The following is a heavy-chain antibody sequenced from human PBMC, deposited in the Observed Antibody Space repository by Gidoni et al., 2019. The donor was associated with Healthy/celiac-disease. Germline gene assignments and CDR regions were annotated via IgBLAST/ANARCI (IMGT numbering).Heavy chain of an antibody. CDR3: TRVKAVAGKVSWGSDY. Sequence: ELQLVQSGGGLVPPGRSLRLSCTASGFTFAAYALSWFRQAPGKGLEWVGFIRSKAYGGTTEYAASVKGRFNMSRDDSKSIAYLQMNSLKTEDTAVYYCTRVKAVAGKVSWGSDYWGQGTLVTVSS. J-gene: IGHJ4*02. CDR1: GFTFAAYA. CDR2: IRSKAYGGTT. V-gene: IGHV3-49*03. D-gene: IGHD6-19*01.